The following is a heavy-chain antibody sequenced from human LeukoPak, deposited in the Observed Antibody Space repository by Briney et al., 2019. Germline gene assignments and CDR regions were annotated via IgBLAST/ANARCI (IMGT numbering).Heavy chain of an antibody. Sequence: GGSLRLSCAASGFTFSNSALSWVRQAPGKGLEWVSDISGSGGSTYYADSVKGRFSISRDNSKNTLYLQMNSLRAEDTAAYYCARSGLNRFDYWGQGTLVTVSS. CDR2: ISGSGGST. D-gene: IGHD2-15*01. V-gene: IGHV3-23*01. CDR3: ARSGLNRFDY. J-gene: IGHJ4*02. CDR1: GFTFSNSA.